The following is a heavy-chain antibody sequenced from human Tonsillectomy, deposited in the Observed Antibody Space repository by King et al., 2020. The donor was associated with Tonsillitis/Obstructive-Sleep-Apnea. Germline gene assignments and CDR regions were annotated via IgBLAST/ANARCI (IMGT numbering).Heavy chain of an antibody. V-gene: IGHV4-34*01. J-gene: IGHJ6*03. D-gene: IGHD6-19*01. CDR3: AGGGSSSSLYYYYMEV. CDR1: GGSFSGYY. CDR2: INHSGIT. Sequence: HVQLQQWGAGLLKPSETLSLTCAVYGGSFSGYYWTWIRQPPGKGLEWIGEINHSGITNYNPSLKSRVTISVDTSKNQFSLKLSSVTAADTAVYYCAGGGSSSSLYYYYMEVWGKGTTVTVSS.